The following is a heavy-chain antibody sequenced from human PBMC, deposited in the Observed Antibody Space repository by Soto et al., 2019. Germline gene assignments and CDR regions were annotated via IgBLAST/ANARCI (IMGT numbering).Heavy chain of an antibody. J-gene: IGHJ4*02. D-gene: IGHD6-19*01. V-gene: IGHV4-39*01. CDR1: GGSISSSDYF. CDR3: ASAKSAVVGDFDY. CDR2: IYYSGST. Sequence: SETLSLTCTVSGGSISSSDYFWGWIRQPPGRGLEWIATIYYSGSTYYNPSLKSRVTISVHTSKNQFSLKLSSVTAADTAVYHCASAKSAVVGDFDYWGQGTLVTVSS.